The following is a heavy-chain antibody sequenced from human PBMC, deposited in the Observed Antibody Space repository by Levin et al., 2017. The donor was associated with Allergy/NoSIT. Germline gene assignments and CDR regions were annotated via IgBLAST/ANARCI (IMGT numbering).Heavy chain of an antibody. CDR2: IYYSGST. Sequence: SETLSLTCTVSGGSISSYYWSWIRQPPGKGLEWIGYIYYSGSTNYNPSLKSRVTISVDTSKNQFSLKLSSVTAADTAVYYCARDGYNPMGWFDPWGQGTLVTVSS. CDR1: GGSISSYY. D-gene: IGHD5-24*01. J-gene: IGHJ5*02. V-gene: IGHV4-59*01. CDR3: ARDGYNPMGWFDP.